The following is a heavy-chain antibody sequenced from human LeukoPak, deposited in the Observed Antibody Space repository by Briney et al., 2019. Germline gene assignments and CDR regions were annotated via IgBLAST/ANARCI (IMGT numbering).Heavy chain of an antibody. Sequence: GGSLRLSCAASGFTFSSYAMHWVRQAPGKGLEWVAVISYDGSKNYYADSVKGRFTISRDSSKNTVYLQMNSLRAEDTAVYYCAKDRPTWPIDYWGQGTLVTVSS. V-gene: IGHV3-30-3*01. CDR2: ISYDGSKN. CDR1: GFTFSSYA. J-gene: IGHJ4*02. D-gene: IGHD5-12*01. CDR3: AKDRPTWPIDY.